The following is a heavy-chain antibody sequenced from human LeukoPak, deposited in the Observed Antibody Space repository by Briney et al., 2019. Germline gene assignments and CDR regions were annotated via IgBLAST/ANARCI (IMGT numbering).Heavy chain of an antibody. CDR3: ATYFYGEYGSYYFDY. Sequence: PGTLSLTCAVSGAFITNSHWWSWARQPPGKGLEWIGEIYHSGTTNYNPSLQSRVTMSVDKSKNQFSLKLSSVTAADTAVYYCATYFYGEYGSYYFDYWGQGTLVTVSS. D-gene: IGHD4-17*01. CDR2: IYHSGTT. CDR1: GAFITNSHW. V-gene: IGHV4-4*03. J-gene: IGHJ4*02.